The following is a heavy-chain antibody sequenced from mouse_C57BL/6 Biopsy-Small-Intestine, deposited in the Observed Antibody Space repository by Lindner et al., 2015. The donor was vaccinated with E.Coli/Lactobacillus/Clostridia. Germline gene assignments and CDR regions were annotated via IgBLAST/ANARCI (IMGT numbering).Heavy chain of an antibody. J-gene: IGHJ2*01. D-gene: IGHD2-5*01. V-gene: IGHV1-80*01. CDR3: ARSGDYYSNHFDY. CDR2: IYPGGGDT. CDR1: GYAFSIYW. Sequence: VQLQESGPELVKPGASVKISCKSSGYAFSIYWMNWVRQRPGKGLEWIGQIYPGGGDTNYNGQFKDKATLGTDKSSSTAYMQLNSLTSEDSAVCFCARSGDYYSNHFDYWGQGTTLTVSS.